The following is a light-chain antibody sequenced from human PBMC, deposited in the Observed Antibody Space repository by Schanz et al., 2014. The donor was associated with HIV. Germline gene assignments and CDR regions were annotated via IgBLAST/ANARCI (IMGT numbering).Light chain of an antibody. Sequence: DIQMTQSPSTLSASVGDRVTITCRASQSISNWLAWYQQKPGKAPKLLIYQASLLETGVPSTFSGSGSGAEFTLTISSLQPDDIATYFCQQSHTYPYTFGQGTKLETK. CDR3: QQSHTYPYT. J-gene: IGKJ2*01. CDR1: QSISNW. V-gene: IGKV1-5*03. CDR2: QAS.